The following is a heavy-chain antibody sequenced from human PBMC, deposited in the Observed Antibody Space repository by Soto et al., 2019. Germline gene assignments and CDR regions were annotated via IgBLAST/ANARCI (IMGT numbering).Heavy chain of an antibody. CDR2: IIPIFGTA. V-gene: IGHV1-69*06. CDR3: ARGYGYVAYYFDY. CDR1: GCTFSSYA. Sequence: SVKVSCKASGCTFSSYAISWVRQAPGQGLEWMGGIIPIFGTANYAQKFQGRVTITADKSTSTAYMELSSLRSEDTAVYYCARGYGYVAYYFDYWGQGTRVTLSS. D-gene: IGHD5-12*01. J-gene: IGHJ4*02.